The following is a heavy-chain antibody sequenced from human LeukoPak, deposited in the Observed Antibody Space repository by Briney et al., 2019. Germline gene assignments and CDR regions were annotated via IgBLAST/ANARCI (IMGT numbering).Heavy chain of an antibody. CDR2: NYHSGST. CDR1: GYSITSGYY. J-gene: IGHJ5*02. Sequence: SETLSLTCTVSGYSITSGYYWGWIRQPPRKGLEWIGSNYHSGSTYYTPSLKSRVTISVDTSKNQFSLKLSSVTAADTAVYYCARLGHIVVVPAAMRFFNWFDPWGQGTLVTVSS. D-gene: IGHD2-2*01. CDR3: ARLGHIVVVPAAMRFFNWFDP. V-gene: IGHV4-38-2*02.